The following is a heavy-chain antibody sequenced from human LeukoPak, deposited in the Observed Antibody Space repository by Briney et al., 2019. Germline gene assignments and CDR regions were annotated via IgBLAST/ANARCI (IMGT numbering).Heavy chain of an antibody. CDR3: ARARDYYDSSVPDLLFDY. CDR2: IYHSGST. J-gene: IGHJ4*02. V-gene: IGHV4-30-2*01. Sequence: SETLSLTCTVSGGSISSGGYYWSWIRQPPGKGLEWIGYIYHSGSTYYNPSLKSRVTISVDRSKNQFSLKLSSVTAADTAVYYCARARDYYDSSVPDLLFDYWGQGTLVTVSS. CDR1: GGSISSGGYY. D-gene: IGHD3-22*01.